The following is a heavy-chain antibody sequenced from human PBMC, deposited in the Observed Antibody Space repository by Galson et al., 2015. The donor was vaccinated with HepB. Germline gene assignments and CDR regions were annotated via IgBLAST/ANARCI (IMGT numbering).Heavy chain of an antibody. CDR2: ITGGGRT. D-gene: IGHD2-2*01. CDR1: GFDFSTHA. CDR3: AKGTQRRLTQMTSQNYFDY. Sequence: SLRLSCAAAGFDFSTHAMSWVRQAPGKGLEWVSTITGGGRTNYAESVTGRFTISRDNSENTVYPEMSRRRPEDPAVYYCAKGTQRRLTQMTSQNYFDYWGQGPLVAVSS. J-gene: IGHJ4*02. V-gene: IGHV3-23*01.